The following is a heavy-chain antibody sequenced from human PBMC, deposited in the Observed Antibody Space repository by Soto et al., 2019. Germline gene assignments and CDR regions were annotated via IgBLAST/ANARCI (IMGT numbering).Heavy chain of an antibody. CDR2: IIPIFGTA. CDR3: ASSEQWKAKWRGAPKPQGAFDI. Sequence: QVQLVQSGAEVKKPGSSVKVSCKASGGTFSSYAISWVRQAPGQGLEWMGGIIPIFGTANYAQKFQGRVTITADESTSSADMELSSLRSEDTAVYYGASSEQWKAKWRGAPKPQGAFDIWGQGTMVTVSS. CDR1: GGTFSSYA. J-gene: IGHJ3*02. D-gene: IGHD6-19*01. V-gene: IGHV1-69*01.